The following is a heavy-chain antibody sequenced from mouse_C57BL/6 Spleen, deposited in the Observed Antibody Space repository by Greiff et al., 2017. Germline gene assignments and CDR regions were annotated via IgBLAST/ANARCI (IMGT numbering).Heavy chain of an antibody. Sequence: DVMLVESGGGLVQPGGSLKLSCAASGFTFSDYYMYWVRQTPEKRLEWVAYISNGGGSTYYPDTVKGRFTISRDNAKNTLYLQMSRLKSEDTAMYYCARWLLRGWYFDVWGTGTTVTVSS. CDR2: ISNGGGST. D-gene: IGHD2-3*01. V-gene: IGHV5-12*01. J-gene: IGHJ1*03. CDR3: ARWLLRGWYFDV. CDR1: GFTFSDYY.